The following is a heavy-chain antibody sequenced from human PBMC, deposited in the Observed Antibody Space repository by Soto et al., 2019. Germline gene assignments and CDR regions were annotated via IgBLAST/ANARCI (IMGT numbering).Heavy chain of an antibody. D-gene: IGHD3-3*01. Sequence: EVQLLESGGGLVQPGGSLRLSCAASGFTFSSYAMSWVRQAPGKGLEWVSAISGSGGSTYYADSVKGRFTISRDNSKNTLYLQMNRLRAEDTAVYYCAKDPSRLVFGLVIIRSRYFDYWGQGTLVTVSS. CDR3: AKDPSRLVFGLVIIRSRYFDY. CDR1: GFTFSSYA. V-gene: IGHV3-23*01. J-gene: IGHJ4*02. CDR2: ISGSGGST.